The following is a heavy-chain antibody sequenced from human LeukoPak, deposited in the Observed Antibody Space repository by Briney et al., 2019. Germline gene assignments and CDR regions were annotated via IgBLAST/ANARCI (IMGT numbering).Heavy chain of an antibody. D-gene: IGHD6-13*01. Sequence: AAVKVSCKASGYTFTSYGISWVRQAPGQGLEWMGWISAYNGNTNYAQKLQGRVTMTTDTSTSTAYMELRSLRSDDTAVYYCARGGDIAAAGTDAFDIWGQGTMVTVSS. CDR2: ISAYNGNT. CDR3: ARGGDIAAAGTDAFDI. J-gene: IGHJ3*02. V-gene: IGHV1-18*01. CDR1: GYTFTSYG.